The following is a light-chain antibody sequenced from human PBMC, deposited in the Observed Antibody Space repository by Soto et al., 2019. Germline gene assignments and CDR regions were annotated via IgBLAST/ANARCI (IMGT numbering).Light chain of an antibody. CDR3: QQYGSSPQS. Sequence: EIVLAQSPATLSVSPGERATLSCRASQSFSSNLAWNQQKPGQAPRLLIYGASSRATGIPDRFSGSGSGTDFTLTISRLEPEDFAVYYCQQYGSSPQSFGPGTKVDIK. V-gene: IGKV3-20*01. CDR1: QSFSSN. J-gene: IGKJ3*01. CDR2: GAS.